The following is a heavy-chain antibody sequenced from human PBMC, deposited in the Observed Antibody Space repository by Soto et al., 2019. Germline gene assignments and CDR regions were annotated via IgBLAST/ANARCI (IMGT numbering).Heavy chain of an antibody. D-gene: IGHD4-4*01. CDR2: INHSGST. CDR3: ARRAAMTTVDYYHYYYMDV. Sequence: SETLSLTCAVYGGSFSGYYWNWIRQPPGKGLEWIGEINHSGSTNYNPSLKSRVTISVDTSKNQFSLKLSSVTAADTAVYYCARRAAMTTVDYYHYYYMDVWGKGTTVTVSS. V-gene: IGHV4-34*01. CDR1: GGSFSGYY. J-gene: IGHJ6*03.